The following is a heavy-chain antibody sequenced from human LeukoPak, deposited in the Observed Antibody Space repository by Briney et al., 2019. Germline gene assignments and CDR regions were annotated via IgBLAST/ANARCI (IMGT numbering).Heavy chain of an antibody. V-gene: IGHV4-34*01. CDR1: GGSFSGYY. CDR2: INHSGST. Sequence: PSETLSLTCAVYGGSFSGYYWSWIRQPPGKGLEWIGEINHSGSTNYNPSLKSRVTISVDTSKNQFSLKLSSVTAADTAVYYCARRLQGYSGSWYPPGGFDYWGQGTLVTVSS. J-gene: IGHJ4*02. D-gene: IGHD6-13*01. CDR3: ARRLQGYSGSWYPPGGFDY.